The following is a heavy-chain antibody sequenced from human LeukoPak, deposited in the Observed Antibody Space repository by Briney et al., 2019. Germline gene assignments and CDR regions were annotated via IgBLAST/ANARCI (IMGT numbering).Heavy chain of an antibody. V-gene: IGHV1-46*01. Sequence: GASVKVSCKASGYTFTSYYMHWVRQAPGQGLEWMGIINPSGGSTSYAQKLQGRVTMTTDTSTSTAYMELRSLRSDDTAVYYCATHSTRIAVRPSDYYYYMDVWGKGTTVTVSS. J-gene: IGHJ6*03. CDR2: INPSGGST. CDR3: ATHSTRIAVRPSDYYYYMDV. CDR1: GYTFTSYY. D-gene: IGHD6-6*01.